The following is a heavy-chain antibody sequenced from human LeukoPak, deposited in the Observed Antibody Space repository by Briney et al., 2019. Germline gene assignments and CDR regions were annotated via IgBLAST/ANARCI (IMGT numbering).Heavy chain of an antibody. V-gene: IGHV3-23*01. CDR1: GFTVSSYA. J-gene: IGHJ4*02. CDR2: ISGSGGST. D-gene: IGHD3-22*01. Sequence: GSLRLSCAASGFTVSSYAMSWVRQAPGKGLEWVSAISGSGGSTNYADSVKGRFTISRDNSKNTLYLQMNSLRAEDTAVYYCAKDHTPYYYDSSYYFDYWGQGTLVTVSS. CDR3: AKDHTPYYYDSSYYFDY.